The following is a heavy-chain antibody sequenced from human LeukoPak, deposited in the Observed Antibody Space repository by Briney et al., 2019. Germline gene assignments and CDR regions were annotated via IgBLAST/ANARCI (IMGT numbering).Heavy chain of an antibody. CDR3: ARVSGYDWESFYDY. Sequence: PSETLSLTCTVSGGSISSYYWSWIRQPPGKGLEGIGYIYYSGSTNYNPSLKSRVTISVDTSKNQCSLKLSSVTAADTAMYYCARVSGYDWESFYDYWGQGSLVTVSS. D-gene: IGHD5-12*01. CDR2: IYYSGST. J-gene: IGHJ4*02. CDR1: GGSISSYY. V-gene: IGHV4-59*01.